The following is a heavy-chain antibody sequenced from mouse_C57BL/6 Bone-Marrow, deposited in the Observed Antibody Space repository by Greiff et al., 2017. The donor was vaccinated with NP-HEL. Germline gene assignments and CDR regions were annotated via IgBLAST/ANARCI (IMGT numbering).Heavy chain of an antibody. Sequence: QVQLQQPGAELVKPGASVKVSCKASGYTFTSYWMHWVKQRPGQGLEWIGRIHPSDSDTNYNQKFKGKATLTVDKSSSTAYMQLSSLSSEDSAVYYCAWSYGSSYAMDYWGQGTSVTVSS. CDR2: IHPSDSDT. V-gene: IGHV1-74*01. CDR1: GYTFTSYW. J-gene: IGHJ4*01. CDR3: AWSYGSSYAMDY. D-gene: IGHD1-1*01.